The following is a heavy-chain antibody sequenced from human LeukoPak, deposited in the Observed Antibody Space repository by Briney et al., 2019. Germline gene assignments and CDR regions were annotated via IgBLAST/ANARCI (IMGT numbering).Heavy chain of an antibody. J-gene: IGHJ4*02. CDR2: ISGSGGNT. D-gene: IGHD3-10*01. V-gene: IGHV3-23*01. CDR3: AQEGILLWFGELSQIYYFDN. CDR1: GFTFNNYA. Sequence: GGSLRLSCAASGFTFNNYAMNWVRQAPGKGLEWVSGISGSGGNTYYADSVKGRFTISRDNSKNTLYLQMSSLRVEDTAVYYCAQEGILLWFGELSQIYYFDNWGQGTLVTVSS.